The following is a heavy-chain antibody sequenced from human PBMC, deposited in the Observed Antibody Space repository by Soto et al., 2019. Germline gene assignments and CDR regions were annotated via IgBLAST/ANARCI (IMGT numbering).Heavy chain of an antibody. D-gene: IGHD2-2*01. CDR3: TKDDCYCSSISCKDAFDY. J-gene: IGHJ3*01. Sequence: EVQLVESGGGLVQPGRSLRLSCAASGFTFVDHGMHWVRQAPGQGLEWISGISWDGTYTGYADSVKGRFTISRDNAKKSLYLQMNSLRVEDTALYYCTKDDCYCSSISCKDAFDYWGLGTMVTVS. CDR1: GFTFVDHG. V-gene: IGHV3-9*01. CDR2: ISWDGTYT.